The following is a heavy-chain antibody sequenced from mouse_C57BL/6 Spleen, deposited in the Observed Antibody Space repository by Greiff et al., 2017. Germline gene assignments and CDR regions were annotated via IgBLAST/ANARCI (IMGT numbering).Heavy chain of an antibody. CDR3: ARYRTGTWGYFDV. V-gene: IGHV7-3*01. D-gene: IGHD4-1*01. CDR2: IRNKANGYTT. Sequence: EVHLVESGGGLVQPGGSLSLSCAASGFTFTDYYMSWVRQPPGKALEWLGFIRNKANGYTTEYSASVKGRFTISRDNSQSILYLQMNALRAEDSATYYCARYRTGTWGYFDVWGTGTTVTVSS. J-gene: IGHJ1*03. CDR1: GFTFTDYY.